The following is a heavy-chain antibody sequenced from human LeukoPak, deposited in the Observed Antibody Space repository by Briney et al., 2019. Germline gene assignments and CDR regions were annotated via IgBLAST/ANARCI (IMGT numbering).Heavy chain of an antibody. CDR3: AKDINWASFES. CDR1: GFTFSSYE. J-gene: IGHJ4*02. V-gene: IGHV3-48*03. CDR2: ISSSGGTT. Sequence: PGGSLRLSCAASGFTFSSYEMNWVRQAPGKGLEWVSYISSSGGTTYYADSVKGRFTISRDNSKNTLYLQMNSLRAEDTALYYCAKDINWASFESWGQGTLVTVSS. D-gene: IGHD7-27*01.